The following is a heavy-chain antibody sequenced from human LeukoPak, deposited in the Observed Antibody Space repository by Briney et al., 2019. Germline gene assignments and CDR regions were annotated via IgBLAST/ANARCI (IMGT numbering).Heavy chain of an antibody. CDR3: VRIDYSNAFDI. CDR2: MNPKTGNT. V-gene: IGHV1-8*01. CDR1: GYTFTNFD. D-gene: IGHD4-11*01. Sequence: ASVKVSCKASGYTFTNFDINWVRQATGQGLEWVRWMNPKTGNTGSAQKLQGRVTITGNTSISTAYMELSSLRSEDTAVYYCVRIDYSNAFDIWGQGTMVTVSS. J-gene: IGHJ3*02.